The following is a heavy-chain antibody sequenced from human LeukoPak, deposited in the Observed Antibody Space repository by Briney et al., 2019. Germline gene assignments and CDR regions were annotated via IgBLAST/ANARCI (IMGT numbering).Heavy chain of an antibody. CDR2: IKTDGSDR. Sequence: GGSLRLSCVVSRVRFSDYLMHWVREAPGKGRGWVSGIKTDGSDRRYADFVTGRFTISRDNAKNTLFLQMNSLRAEDTAVYYCIRDFLTVTTNDYWGQGTLVTVSS. V-gene: IGHV3-74*01. CDR1: RVRFSDYL. CDR3: IRDFLTVTTNDY. J-gene: IGHJ4*02. D-gene: IGHD4-11*01.